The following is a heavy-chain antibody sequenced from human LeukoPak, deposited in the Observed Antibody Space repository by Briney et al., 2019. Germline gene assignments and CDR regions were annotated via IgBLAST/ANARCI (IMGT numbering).Heavy chain of an antibody. Sequence: PSETLSLTCAVSGGSISSGSYYWTWIRQPAGKGLEWIGRISITESTYYNPSLKSRVTISVDTSKNQFSLKLSSVTAADTAVYYCIGYCTNGVCYKEGYFDYWGQGTLVTVSS. CDR3: IGYCTNGVCYKEGYFDY. J-gene: IGHJ4*02. CDR2: ISITEST. V-gene: IGHV4-61*02. CDR1: GGSISSGSYY. D-gene: IGHD2-8*01.